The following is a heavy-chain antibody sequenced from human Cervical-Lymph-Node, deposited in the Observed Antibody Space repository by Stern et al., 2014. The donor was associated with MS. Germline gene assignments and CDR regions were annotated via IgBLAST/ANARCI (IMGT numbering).Heavy chain of an antibody. D-gene: IGHD2-15*01. J-gene: IGHJ4*02. CDR2: INPNTGVT. CDR3: ARGYPFFDN. Sequence: VQLVQSGAEVKKPGASVKVSCTASGYTFTGFFLHWVRQAPGQGLEWVGWINPNTGVTKSAQKFQGWVTLTRDTPINTVYMELNRLKSDDTAVFYCARGYPFFDNWGQGPLVTVSS. CDR1: GYTFTGFF. V-gene: IGHV1-2*04.